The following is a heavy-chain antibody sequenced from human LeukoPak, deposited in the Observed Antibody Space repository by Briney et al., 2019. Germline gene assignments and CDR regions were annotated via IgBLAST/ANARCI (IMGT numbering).Heavy chain of an antibody. CDR3: ARDGPGKDYYMDV. Sequence: NPGGSLRLSCAASGFTFSSYSMNWVRQAPGKGLEWVSSISSSSGYIYYADSVMGRFTISRENAKNKLYLQMNSLRAEDTAVYYCARDGPGKDYYMDVWGKGTTVTVSS. CDR1: GFTFSSYS. J-gene: IGHJ6*03. D-gene: IGHD3-10*01. CDR2: ISSSSGYI. V-gene: IGHV3-21*01.